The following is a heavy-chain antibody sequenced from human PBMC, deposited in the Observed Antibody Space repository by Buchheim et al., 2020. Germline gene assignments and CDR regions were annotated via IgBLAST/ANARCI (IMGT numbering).Heavy chain of an antibody. V-gene: IGHV4-34*01. D-gene: IGHD1-26*01. Sequence: QVQLQQWGAGLLKPSETLSLTCAVYGGSFSDYYWSWIRQPPGKGLEWIGEINHSGSTNFNPSLKSRVTMSVDTSKNQFSLKLSSVTAADTAVYYCARDSGRATVYWGQGNL. CDR1: GGSFSDYY. J-gene: IGHJ4*02. CDR2: INHSGST. CDR3: ARDSGRATVY.